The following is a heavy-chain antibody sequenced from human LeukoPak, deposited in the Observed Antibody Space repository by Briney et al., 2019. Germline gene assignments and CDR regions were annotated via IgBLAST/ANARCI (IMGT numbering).Heavy chain of an antibody. D-gene: IGHD3-22*01. Sequence: ASVKVSCKASGYTFTSYGISWVRQAPGQGLEWMGWISAYNGNTNYAQKLQGRVTMTTDTSTSTAYMELRSLRSDDTAVYYCARETYYYDSSGYSHFDYWGQGTLVTVSS. J-gene: IGHJ4*02. CDR2: ISAYNGNT. V-gene: IGHV1-18*01. CDR3: ARETYYYDSSGYSHFDY. CDR1: GYTFTSYG.